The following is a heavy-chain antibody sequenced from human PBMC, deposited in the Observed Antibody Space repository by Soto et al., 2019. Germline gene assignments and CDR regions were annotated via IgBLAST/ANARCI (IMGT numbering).Heavy chain of an antibody. CDR1: GFTVSSNY. CDR2: IYSGGST. V-gene: IGHV3-66*01. J-gene: IGHJ4*02. Sequence: GGSLRLSCAASGFTVSSNYVSWVRQAPGKGLEWVSVIYSGGSTYYADSVKGRFTISRDNSKNTLYLQMISLRAEDTAVYYCARYSASPSMGHFDYWGQGTLVT. D-gene: IGHD2-2*01. CDR3: ARYSASPSMGHFDY.